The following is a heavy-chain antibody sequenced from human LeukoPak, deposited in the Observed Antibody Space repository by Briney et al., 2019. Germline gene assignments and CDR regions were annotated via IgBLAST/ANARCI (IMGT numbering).Heavy chain of an antibody. CDR1: GFTFSSYD. Sequence: GGSLRLSCAASGFTFSSYDMHWVRQATGKGLEWVSAIGTAGDTYYPGSVKGRFTIPRENAKNSLYLQMNSLRAGDTAVYYCASDGGSRIAAPGNPYYYYGMDVWGQGTTVTDSS. V-gene: IGHV3-13*01. J-gene: IGHJ6*02. CDR3: ASDGGSRIAAPGNPYYYYGMDV. D-gene: IGHD6-13*01. CDR2: IGTAGDT.